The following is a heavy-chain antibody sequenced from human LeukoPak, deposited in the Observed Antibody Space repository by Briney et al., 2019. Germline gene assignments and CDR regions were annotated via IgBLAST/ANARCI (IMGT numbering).Heavy chain of an antibody. Sequence: PGGSLRLSCAGSGFTFSSYAMDWVRQAPGKGLEWVSGIVGSGVSTYYTDSVKGRFTISRDNSKTTLYLQMNSLRVEDTAVYYCAKRLDCSSTSCYSAFDYWGQGTLVTVSS. CDR3: AKRLDCSSTSCYSAFDY. CDR1: GFTFSSYA. J-gene: IGHJ4*02. V-gene: IGHV3-23*01. CDR2: IVGSGVST. D-gene: IGHD2-2*01.